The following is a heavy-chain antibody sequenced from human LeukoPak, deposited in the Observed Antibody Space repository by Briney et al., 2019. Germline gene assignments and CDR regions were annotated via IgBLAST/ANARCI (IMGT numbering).Heavy chain of an antibody. J-gene: IGHJ4*02. Sequence: SETLSLTCAVYGGSFSGYYWSWIRQPPGKGLEWIGEINHSGITNYNPSLKSRVTISVDTSKNQFSLKLSSVTAADTAVYYCARLTYSSGEARFDYWGQGTLVTVSS. CDR3: ARLTYSSGEARFDY. V-gene: IGHV4-34*01. CDR2: INHSGIT. D-gene: IGHD6-19*01. CDR1: GGSFSGYY.